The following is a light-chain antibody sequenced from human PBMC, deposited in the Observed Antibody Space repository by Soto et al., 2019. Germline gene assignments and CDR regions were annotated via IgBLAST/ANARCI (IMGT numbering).Light chain of an antibody. V-gene: IGKV1-9*01. CDR3: QQLNGSPWT. CDR2: GAS. J-gene: IGKJ1*01. CDR1: PAIASF. Sequence: QMTQSPSTLSASVGDRVTITCRASPAIASFLAWYQQKPGTAPKLLIYGASTLQSGVPSRFSGSRSGTDYTLTIGSLQPEDFATYYCQQLNGSPWTFGQGTKVDIK.